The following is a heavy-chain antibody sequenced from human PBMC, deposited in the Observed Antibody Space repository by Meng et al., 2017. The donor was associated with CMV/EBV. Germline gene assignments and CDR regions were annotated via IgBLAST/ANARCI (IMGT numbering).Heavy chain of an antibody. CDR2: LSTNWHT. V-gene: IGHV4-4*07. CDR1: DVSHSSYC. Sequence: DWGQVRAKTVRPAAILCTVSDVSHSSYCSRGTRDPAGTALALTGHLSTNWHTNYNPSLNGRLTMSVDTSMNQFSLKLSSLTASDTAVYYCARGRLYYYDSSGHFDYWCQGTLVTVSS. D-gene: IGHD3-22*01. J-gene: IGHJ4*02. CDR3: ARGRLYYYDSSGHFDY.